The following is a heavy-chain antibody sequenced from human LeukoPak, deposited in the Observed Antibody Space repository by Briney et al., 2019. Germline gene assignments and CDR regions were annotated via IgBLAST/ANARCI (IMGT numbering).Heavy chain of an antibody. D-gene: IGHD1-26*01. CDR3: ATDSDSGSYYYYGMDV. CDR2: FDPEDGET. CDR1: GYTLTELS. J-gene: IGHJ6*02. V-gene: IGHV1-24*01. Sequence: ASVKVSCKVSGYTLTELSMHWVRQAPGKGLEWMGGFDPEDGETIYAQKFQGRVTMTEDTSTDTAYMGLSSLRSEDTAVYYCATDSDSGSYYYYGMDVWGQGTTVTVSS.